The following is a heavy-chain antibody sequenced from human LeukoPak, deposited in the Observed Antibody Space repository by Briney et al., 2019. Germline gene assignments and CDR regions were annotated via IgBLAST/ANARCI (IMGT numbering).Heavy chain of an antibody. CDR2: ISGLGGST. D-gene: IGHD6-19*01. J-gene: IGHJ4*02. Sequence: GGSLRLSCAASGFTFSSYAMSWVRQAPGKGLEWVSAISGLGGSTYYADSVKGRFTISRDNSKNTLYLQMNSLRAEDTAVYYCASAAGYSSGWSFDYWGQGTLVTVSS. CDR1: GFTFSSYA. V-gene: IGHV3-23*01. CDR3: ASAAGYSSGWSFDY.